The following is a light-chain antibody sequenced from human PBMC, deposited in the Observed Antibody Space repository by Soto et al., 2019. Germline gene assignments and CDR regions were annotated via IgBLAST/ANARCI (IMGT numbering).Light chain of an antibody. Sequence: ETVLTQSPATLSLSPGESATLSCRASQSVSTYLAWYQQKPGQAPRLLIYDASNRATGIPARFSGSGSGADFTLTIRSLEPEDFAIYYCQQRTNWPLTTFGHGTRLEIK. CDR2: DAS. CDR3: QQRTNWPLTT. J-gene: IGKJ5*01. CDR1: QSVSTY. V-gene: IGKV3-11*01.